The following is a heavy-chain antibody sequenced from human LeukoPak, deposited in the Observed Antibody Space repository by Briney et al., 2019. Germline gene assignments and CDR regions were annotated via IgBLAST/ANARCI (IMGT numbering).Heavy chain of an antibody. V-gene: IGHV3-15*01. D-gene: IGHD5-18*01. CDR3: TTNSYGDYFDY. Sequence: GGSVRLSCAASGFTFSNAWMSWVRQAPGKGLEGVGRIKSKTDGGTTDYAAPVKGRFTISSDDSKNTPYLQMNSLKTEDTAVYYCTTNSYGDYFDYWGQGTLVTVSS. CDR1: GFTFSNAW. J-gene: IGHJ4*02. CDR2: IKSKTDGGTT.